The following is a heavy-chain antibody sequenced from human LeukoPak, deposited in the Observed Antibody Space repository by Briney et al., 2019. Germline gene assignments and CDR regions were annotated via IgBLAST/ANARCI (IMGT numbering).Heavy chain of an antibody. V-gene: IGHV4-59*01. J-gene: IGHJ3*02. CDR1: GGSISSYY. Sequence: PTETLSLTCTVSGGSISSYYWSWIRQPPGKGLEWIGYIYYSGSTNYYPSLKSRVTISVNTSKNQFSLKLSSVTAADTAVYYCARETIGGFDIWGQGTMVTVSS. CDR3: ARETIGGFDI. D-gene: IGHD3-16*01. CDR2: IYYSGST.